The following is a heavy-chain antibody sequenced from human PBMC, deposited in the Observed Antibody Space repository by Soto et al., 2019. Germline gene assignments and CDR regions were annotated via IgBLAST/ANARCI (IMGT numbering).Heavy chain of an antibody. D-gene: IGHD5-18*01. CDR2: SHQSGNT. CDR1: GVSISSHDW. CDR3: ATRDTGRVY. Sequence: QVQLQESGPGLVKPSGTLSLTCAVSGVSISSHDWWTWVRQHPGKGLEWIGESHQSGNTNYNSSLERRVTIALDKSKNQFSLQRSSGTVADTAGYYCATRDTGRVYWGQGTLVTVSS. V-gene: IGHV4-4*02. J-gene: IGHJ4*02.